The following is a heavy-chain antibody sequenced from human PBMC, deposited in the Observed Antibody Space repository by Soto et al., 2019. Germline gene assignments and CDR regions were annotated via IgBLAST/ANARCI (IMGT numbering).Heavy chain of an antibody. J-gene: IGHJ6*02. D-gene: IGHD1-20*01. CDR2: INHSGST. Sequence: SETLSLTCAVYGGSFSGYYWSWIRQPPGKGLEWIGEINHSGSTNYNPSLKSRVTISVDTSKNQFSLKLSSVTAADTAVYYRARLWYNWNYHYYGMDVWGQGTTVTVSS. CDR3: ARLWYNWNYHYYGMDV. V-gene: IGHV4-34*01. CDR1: GGSFSGYY.